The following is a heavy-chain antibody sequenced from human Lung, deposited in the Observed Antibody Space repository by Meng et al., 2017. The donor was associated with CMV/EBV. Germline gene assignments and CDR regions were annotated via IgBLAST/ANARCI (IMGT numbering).Heavy chain of an antibody. CDR3: AREVVGSGSALAS. CDR2: IYFTGNT. CDR1: TDSFNDINFY. D-gene: IGHD3-10*01. J-gene: IGHJ5*02. Sequence: SETLSLTCTVSTDSFNDINFYWGWIRQPPGKGLEWIGNIYFTGNTYYNPSLKSRVTLTVDTSKKQFSLKLKSVTAADTAVYYCAREVVGSGSALASWSQGALVTVSS. V-gene: IGHV4-39*07.